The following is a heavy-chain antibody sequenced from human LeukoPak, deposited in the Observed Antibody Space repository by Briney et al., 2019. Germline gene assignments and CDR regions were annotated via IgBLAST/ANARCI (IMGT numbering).Heavy chain of an antibody. CDR1: GGTFSSYA. J-gene: IGHJ4*02. D-gene: IGHD5-18*01. Sequence: SVKLSCKASGGTFSSYAISWVRQAPGQGLEWMGRIIPILGIANYAQKFQGRVTITADKSTSTAYMELSSLRSEDTAVYYCARDLRGYSYYIPYFDYWGQGTLVTVSS. V-gene: IGHV1-69*04. CDR2: IIPILGIA. CDR3: ARDLRGYSYYIPYFDY.